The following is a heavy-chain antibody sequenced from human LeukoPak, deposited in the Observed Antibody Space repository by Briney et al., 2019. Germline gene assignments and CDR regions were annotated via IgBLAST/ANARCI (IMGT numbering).Heavy chain of an antibody. J-gene: IGHJ4*02. CDR3: ARVIRADLDLVYSSGWFDY. V-gene: IGHV4-34*01. Sequence: PSETLPLTCAVYGGSFSGYYWSWIRQPPGKGLEWIGEINHSGSTNYNPSLKSRVTISVDTSKNQFSLKLSSVTAADTAVYYCARVIRADLDLVYSSGWFDYWGQGTLVTVSS. CDR2: INHSGST. CDR1: GGSFSGYY. D-gene: IGHD6-19*01.